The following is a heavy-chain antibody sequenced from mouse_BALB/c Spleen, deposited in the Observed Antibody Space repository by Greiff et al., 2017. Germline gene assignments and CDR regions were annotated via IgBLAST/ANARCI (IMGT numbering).Heavy chain of an antibody. J-gene: IGHJ3*01. Sequence: EVKLQESGPGLVKPSQSLSLTCTVTGYSITSDYAWNWIRQFPGNKLEWMGYISYSGSTSYNPSLKSRISITRDTSKNQFFLQLNSVTTEDTATYYCARERDYDYDLFAYWGQGTLVTVSA. D-gene: IGHD2-4*01. CDR2: ISYSGST. CDR3: ARERDYDYDLFAY. V-gene: IGHV3-2*02. CDR1: GYSITSDYA.